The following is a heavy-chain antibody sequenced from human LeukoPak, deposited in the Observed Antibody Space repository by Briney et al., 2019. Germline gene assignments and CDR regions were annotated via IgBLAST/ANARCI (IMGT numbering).Heavy chain of an antibody. CDR3: ARVVVPAAIPNAFDI. Sequence: SETLSLTCAVYGGSFSGYYWSWLRQPPGKGLEWSGEINHSGSTNYNPSLKSRVTISVDTSKNQFSLKLSSVTAADTAVYYCARVVVPAAIPNAFDIWGQGTMVTVSS. V-gene: IGHV4-34*01. CDR2: INHSGST. J-gene: IGHJ3*02. CDR1: GGSFSGYY. D-gene: IGHD2-2*02.